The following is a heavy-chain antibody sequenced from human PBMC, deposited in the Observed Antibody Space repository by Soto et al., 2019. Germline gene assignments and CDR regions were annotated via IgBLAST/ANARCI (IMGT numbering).Heavy chain of an antibody. Sequence: QVQLVQSGAEVKKPGASVKVSCKASGYTFTSYGISWVRQAPGQGLEWIGWISDYNGNTNYAQKLQGRGTMPTDTSPSTAYMELRSLRSDDTAVYYCASHYYDSSGYVPSKEWDAFDIWGQGTMVTVSS. V-gene: IGHV1-18*01. D-gene: IGHD3-22*01. CDR1: GYTFTSYG. CDR2: ISDYNGNT. J-gene: IGHJ3*02. CDR3: ASHYYDSSGYVPSKEWDAFDI.